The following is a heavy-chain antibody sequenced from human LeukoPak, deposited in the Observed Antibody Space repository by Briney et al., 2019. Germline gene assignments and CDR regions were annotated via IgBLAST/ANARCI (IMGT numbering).Heavy chain of an antibody. D-gene: IGHD3-3*01. CDR2: INPNSGGT. Sequence: ASVKVSCKASGYTLTDYYMHWERQAPGQGLEWMGRINPNSGGTNYAQKFQGRVTMTRDTSISTVYMELRSLRSDDTAVYYCARERFLEWLLFDGMDVWGQGTTVTVSS. V-gene: IGHV1-2*06. J-gene: IGHJ6*02. CDR1: GYTLTDYY. CDR3: ARERFLEWLLFDGMDV.